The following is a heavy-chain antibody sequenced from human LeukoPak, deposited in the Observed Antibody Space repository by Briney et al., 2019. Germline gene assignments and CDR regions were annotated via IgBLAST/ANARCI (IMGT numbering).Heavy chain of an antibody. CDR2: INPDTCHT. CDR1: GYIFNIYN. J-gene: IGHJ5*02. Sequence: GASVTVSCTASGYIFNIYNMHWVRQAPGQGLEWMGIINPDTCHTAYAQNFQGRIAMTRDLSTNTVYMELSSLRSEDTAVYYCARDSVGATNWFDPWGQGTLVTVSS. CDR3: ARDSVGATNWFDP. V-gene: IGHV1-46*02. D-gene: IGHD5-12*01.